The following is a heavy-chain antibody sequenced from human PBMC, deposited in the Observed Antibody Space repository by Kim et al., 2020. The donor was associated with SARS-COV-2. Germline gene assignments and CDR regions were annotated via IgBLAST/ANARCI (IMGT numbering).Heavy chain of an antibody. CDR3: AKDHLAYCGGDCYPSFDY. Sequence: KGRFTISRDNSKNTLYLQMNSLRAEDTAVYYCAKDHLAYCGGDCYPSFDYWGQGTLVTVSS. D-gene: IGHD2-21*02. J-gene: IGHJ4*02. V-gene: IGHV3-23*01.